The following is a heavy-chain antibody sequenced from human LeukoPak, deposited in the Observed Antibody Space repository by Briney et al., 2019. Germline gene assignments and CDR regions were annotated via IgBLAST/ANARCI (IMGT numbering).Heavy chain of an antibody. CDR2: VYDNGNT. D-gene: IGHD2-2*01. CDR3: ARDPRWLTPDCTSPGCFVNWFDP. Sequence: PSQTLSLTCDVSGYSIRSGYHWGWFRQAPGKGLEGIGTVYDNGNTYYNPSFRGRVTISVDTSKNQFYLRFYSVTDADTAVYYCARDPRWLTPDCTSPGCFVNWFDPWGQGTQVTVSS. CDR1: GYSIRSGYH. J-gene: IGHJ5*02. V-gene: IGHV4-38-2*02.